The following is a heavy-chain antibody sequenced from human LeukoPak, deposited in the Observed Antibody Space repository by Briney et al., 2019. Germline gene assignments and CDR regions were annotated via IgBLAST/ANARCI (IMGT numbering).Heavy chain of an antibody. D-gene: IGHD3-3*01. CDR1: GFTVSSDY. J-gene: IGHJ3*02. CDR3: ARGSGLAAFDI. Sequence: RGSLRLSCAASGFTVSSDYMSWVRQAPGKGLEWVSVIYSGGSTYYADSVKGRFTISRDNSKNTLYLQMNSLRAEDTAVYYCARGSGLAAFDIWGQGTMVTVSS. CDR2: IYSGGST. V-gene: IGHV3-53*01.